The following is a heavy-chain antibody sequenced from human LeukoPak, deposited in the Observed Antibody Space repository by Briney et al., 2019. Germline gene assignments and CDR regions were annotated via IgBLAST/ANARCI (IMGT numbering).Heavy chain of an antibody. V-gene: IGHV5-51*01. CDR1: GYNFATYW. CDR3: ARLGDVPLTSMAHRGSFDY. CDR2: IYTGDSDT. D-gene: IGHD5-18*01. Sequence: GESLKISCKGSGYNFATYWIVWVRQVAGKGLEWMGIIYTGDSDTRYSPSFHGQVIISADKSINTAYLQWSSLKASNTAMYYCARLGDVPLTSMAHRGSFDYWGQVTLVTVSS. J-gene: IGHJ4*02.